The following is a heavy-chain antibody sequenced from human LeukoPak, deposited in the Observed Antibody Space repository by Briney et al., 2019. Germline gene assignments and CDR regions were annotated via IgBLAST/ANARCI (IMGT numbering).Heavy chain of an antibody. CDR3: ARDSDQLQMPNDAFDI. V-gene: IGHV3-21*01. CDR2: ISSSSSYI. Sequence: GSLRLSCAASGFTFSSYSMNWVRQAPGKGLEWVPSISSSSSYIYYADSVKGRFTISRDNAKNSLYLQMNSLRAEDTAVYYCARDSDQLQMPNDAFDIWGQGTMVTVSS. J-gene: IGHJ3*02. D-gene: IGHD2-2*01. CDR1: GFTFSSYS.